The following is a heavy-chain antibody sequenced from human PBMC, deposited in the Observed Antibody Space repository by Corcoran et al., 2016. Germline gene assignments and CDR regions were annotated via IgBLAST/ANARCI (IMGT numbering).Heavy chain of an antibody. CDR2: IYYSGST. V-gene: IGHV4-39*07. D-gene: IGHD1-26*01. J-gene: IGHJ5*02. CDR3: ARGVSIVGATTHP. Sequence: QLQLQESGPGLVKPSETLSLTCTVSGGSISSSSYYWGWIRQPPGKGLEWIGSIYYSGSTYYNPSLKSRVTISVDTSKNQCYLKLSSVNAADTAVYCCARGVSIVGATTHPWGQGTLVTVSS. CDR1: GGSISSSSYY.